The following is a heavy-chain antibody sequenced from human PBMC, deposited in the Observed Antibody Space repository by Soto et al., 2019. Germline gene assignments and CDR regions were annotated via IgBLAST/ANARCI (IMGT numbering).Heavy chain of an antibody. CDR3: AAGEASSRNLAPYYLDF. CDR2: IHYSGTT. J-gene: IGHJ4*02. Sequence: KSSETLSLTFTVSGGSMRNYFWTWIRQPPGKGLEWIGYIHYSGTTSFFPSYNPSLRSRVTISEDTSKNQFSLKLLSVTTADTAVYFCAAGEASSRNLAPYYLDFWGQGTLVTVSS. V-gene: IGHV4-59*01. D-gene: IGHD6-13*01. CDR1: GGSMRNYF.